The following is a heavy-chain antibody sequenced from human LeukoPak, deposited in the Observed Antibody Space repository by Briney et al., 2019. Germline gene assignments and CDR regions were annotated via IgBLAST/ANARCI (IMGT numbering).Heavy chain of an antibody. CDR1: GFTFSSYG. CDR3: ANYGDYAVDY. V-gene: IGHV3-21*01. CDR2: ISSSSGYI. J-gene: IGHJ4*02. Sequence: PGRSLRLSCAASGFTFSSYGMHWVRQAPGKGLERVSSISSSSGYIYYADSVKGRFTISRDNAKNSLYLQMNSLRAEDTAVYYCANYGDYAVDYWGQGTLVTVSS. D-gene: IGHD4-17*01.